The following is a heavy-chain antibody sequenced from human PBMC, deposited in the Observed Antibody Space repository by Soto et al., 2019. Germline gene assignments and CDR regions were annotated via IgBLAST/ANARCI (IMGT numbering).Heavy chain of an antibody. V-gene: IGHV3-30*18. J-gene: IGHJ4*02. D-gene: IGHD4-17*01. CDR3: AKEYGDQQDFDY. CDR2: ISYDGSNK. Sequence: QVQLVESGGGVDQPGRSLRLSCAASGFTFSSFGMHWVRQAPGKGLEWVAVISYDGSNKYYADSVRGRFTISRDNSKNTLYLQVNSLRGEDTAVYYCAKEYGDQQDFDYWGQGTLVTASS. CDR1: GFTFSSFG.